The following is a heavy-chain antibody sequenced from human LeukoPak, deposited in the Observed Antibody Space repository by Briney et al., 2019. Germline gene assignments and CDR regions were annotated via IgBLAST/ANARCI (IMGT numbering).Heavy chain of an antibody. J-gene: IGHJ3*02. CDR3: ARGVDRGNAFDI. Sequence: GGSLRLSCAASGFTFSSYSMNWVRQAPGKGLEWVSSISSSSSYIYYADSVKGRSTISRDNAKNSLYLQMNSLRAEDTAVYYCARGVDRGNAFDIWGQGTMVTVSS. CDR2: ISSSSSYI. CDR1: GFTFSSYS. V-gene: IGHV3-21*01. D-gene: IGHD2-15*01.